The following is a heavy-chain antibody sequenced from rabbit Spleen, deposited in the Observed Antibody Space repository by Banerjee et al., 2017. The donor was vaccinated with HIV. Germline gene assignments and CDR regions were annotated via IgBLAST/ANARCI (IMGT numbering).Heavy chain of an antibody. Sequence: EESGGGLVKPGASLTLTCTASGVSFSFSSYMCWVRQAPGKGLEWIACIEVGSTDFTYYASWAKGRVTFSRTSSTTVTLQVTSLTAADTATYFCARDLTDVIGWNFGWWGPGTLVTVS. D-gene: IGHD1-1*01. J-gene: IGHJ4*01. CDR3: ARDLTDVIGWNFGW. CDR2: IEVGSTDFT. V-gene: IGHV1S40*01. CDR1: GVSFSFSSY.